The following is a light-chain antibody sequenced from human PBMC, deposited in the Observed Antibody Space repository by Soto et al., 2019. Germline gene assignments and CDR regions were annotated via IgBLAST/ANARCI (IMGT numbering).Light chain of an antibody. V-gene: IGKV1-39*01. CDR1: QSISTF. CDR2: AAS. Sequence: DIQMTQSPSSLSASVGDRVCVTCRASQSISTFLNWYQQRPGEAPKLLIYAASSLQSGVPSRFSGSGSGAEFTLTIGSLQPEDFATYYCQQSYTTPRTFGQGTKV. J-gene: IGKJ1*01. CDR3: QQSYTTPRT.